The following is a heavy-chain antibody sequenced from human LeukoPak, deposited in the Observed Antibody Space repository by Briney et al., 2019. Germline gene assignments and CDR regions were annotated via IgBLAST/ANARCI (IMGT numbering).Heavy chain of an antibody. D-gene: IGHD4-17*01. Sequence: GGSLRLSCAASGFTFSSYAMSWVCQAPGKGLEWVSAISGSGGSTYYADSVKGRFTISRDNSKNTLYLQMNSLRAEDTAVYYCAKDRHDYGDYGGTKIDYWGQGTLVTVSS. CDR3: AKDRHDYGDYGGTKIDY. CDR2: ISGSGGST. J-gene: IGHJ4*02. V-gene: IGHV3-23*01. CDR1: GFTFSSYA.